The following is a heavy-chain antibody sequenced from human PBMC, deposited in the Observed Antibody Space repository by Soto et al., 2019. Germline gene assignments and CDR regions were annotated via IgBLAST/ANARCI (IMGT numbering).Heavy chain of an antibody. Sequence: QVQLVQSGAVVKKPGSSVEVSCKASGGTFNGYGISWVRQAPGQGLEWMGGTVPVFDTSKYAPRFQGRVTITAEKSTSTAYMELSSVRSEATAIYFCARGVSNSGAYYTGPSAYDLWGQGTLVIVSS. V-gene: IGHV1-69*06. CDR2: TVPVFDTS. CDR1: GGTFNGYG. J-gene: IGHJ3*01. D-gene: IGHD3-10*01. CDR3: ARGVSNSGAYYTGPSAYDL.